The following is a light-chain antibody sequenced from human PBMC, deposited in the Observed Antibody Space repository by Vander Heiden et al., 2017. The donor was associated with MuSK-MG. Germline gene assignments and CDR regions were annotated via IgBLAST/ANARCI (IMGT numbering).Light chain of an antibody. Sequence: DIQLTQSPFFLSASVGDRVTLTCRASQGIYNFLAWYQQKPGKAPKLLIYTASTLQSGVPSRFSGSGFGTEFTLTISSLQPEDFATYYCQHRHSYPITFGQGTRLEIK. CDR2: TAS. J-gene: IGKJ5*01. CDR3: QHRHSYPIT. V-gene: IGKV1-9*01. CDR1: QGIYNF.